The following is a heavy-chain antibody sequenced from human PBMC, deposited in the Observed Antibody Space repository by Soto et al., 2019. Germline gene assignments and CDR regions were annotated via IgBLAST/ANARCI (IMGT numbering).Heavy chain of an antibody. J-gene: IGHJ2*01. CDR1: GGTFSSYT. D-gene: IGHD3-16*01. V-gene: IGHV1-69*08. CDR3: ARDPGYVTLTHGGYWYFDL. CDR2: IIPILGIA. Sequence: QVQLVQSGAGVKKPGSSVKVSCKASGGTFSSYTISWVRQAPGQGLEWMGRIIPILGIANYAQKFQGRVTITADKSTSTAYMELSSLRSEDTAVYYCARDPGYVTLTHGGYWYFDLWGRGTLVTVSS.